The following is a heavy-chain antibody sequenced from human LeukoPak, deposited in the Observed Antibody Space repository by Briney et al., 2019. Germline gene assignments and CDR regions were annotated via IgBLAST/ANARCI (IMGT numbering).Heavy chain of an antibody. J-gene: IGHJ5*02. CDR3: SKDWGQLRGVDWFDP. Sequence: GGSLRLSCAASGFTFSSYAMSWVRQAPGKGLEWVSAISGSGGSTYYADSVKGRFTISRDNSKNTLYLQMNSLNAEATAVYYYSKDWGQLRGVDWFDPWGQGTLVTVSS. D-gene: IGHD3-16*01. CDR1: GFTFSSYA. CDR2: ISGSGGST. V-gene: IGHV3-23*01.